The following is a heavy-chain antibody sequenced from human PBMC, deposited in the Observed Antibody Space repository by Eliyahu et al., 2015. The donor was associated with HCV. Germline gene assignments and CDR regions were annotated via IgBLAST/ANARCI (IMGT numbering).Heavy chain of an antibody. J-gene: IGHJ1*01. CDR2: ISGDGGST. CDR1: GFTFDDYA. V-gene: IGHV3-43*02. CDR3: AKDIDSGGITMIVVVTHAWGYFQH. Sequence: EVQLVESGGGVVQPGGSLRLSCAASGFTFDDYAMHWVRQAPGKGLEWVSLISGDGGSTYYADSVKGRFTISRDNSKNSLYLQMNSLRTEDTALYYCAKDIDSGGITMIVVVTHAWGYFQHWGQGTLVTVSS. D-gene: IGHD3-22*01.